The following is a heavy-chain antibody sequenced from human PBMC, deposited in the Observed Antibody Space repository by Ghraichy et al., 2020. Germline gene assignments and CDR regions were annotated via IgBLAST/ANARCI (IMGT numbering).Heavy chain of an antibody. V-gene: IGHV3-64*01. CDR3: ARGFLRYFDWLGIDDAFDI. Sequence: GGSLRLSCAASGFTFSSYAMHWVRQAPWKGLEYVSAISSNGGSTYYANSVKGRFTISRDNSKNTLYLQMGSLRAEDMAVYYCARGFLRYFDWLGIDDAFDIWGQGTMVTVSS. J-gene: IGHJ3*02. CDR2: ISSNGGST. D-gene: IGHD3-9*01. CDR1: GFTFSSYA.